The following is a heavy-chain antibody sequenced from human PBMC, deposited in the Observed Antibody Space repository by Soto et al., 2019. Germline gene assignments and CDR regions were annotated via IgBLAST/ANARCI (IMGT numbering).Heavy chain of an antibody. D-gene: IGHD3-10*01. V-gene: IGHV3-23*01. CDR1: GFTFTNYA. Sequence: EVQLLESGGDLVQPGGSLRLSCAASGFTFTNYAMSWFRQAPGKGLEWVSSVGGSGVTTYYADSVKGRFTISRDNSKNTLYLHMDSLRAEDTAVYFCAKEDGSGSYVDHWGQGTLVTVSS. CDR3: AKEDGSGSYVDH. CDR2: VGGSGVTT. J-gene: IGHJ4*02.